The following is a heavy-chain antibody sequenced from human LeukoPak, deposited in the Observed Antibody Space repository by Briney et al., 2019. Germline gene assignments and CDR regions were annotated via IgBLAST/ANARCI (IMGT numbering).Heavy chain of an antibody. J-gene: IGHJ4*02. D-gene: IGHD6-6*01. CDR3: ARTGRSYYFDY. CDR1: GFTFSSYA. CDR2: ISYDGSNK. V-gene: IGHV3-30-3*01. Sequence: PGGSLRLSCAASGFTFSSYAMHWVRQAPGKGLEWVAVISYDGSNKYYADSVKGRFTISRDNSKNTLYLQMNSLRAEDTAVYYCARTGRSYYFDYWGQGTLATVSS.